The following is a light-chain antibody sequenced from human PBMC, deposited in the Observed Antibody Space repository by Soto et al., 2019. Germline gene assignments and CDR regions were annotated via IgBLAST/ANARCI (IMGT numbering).Light chain of an antibody. V-gene: IGKV3-20*01. Sequence: EIVMTQSPATLSVSPGERATFSCRASQTVSSNLAWYQHQPGRAPRLLIYAASSRATGSPDRFSGGGSGTDFTLTISRLEPEDFAVYYCQQYGSSSGTFGQGTKADIK. CDR3: QQYGSSSGT. CDR1: QTVSSN. J-gene: IGKJ1*01. CDR2: AAS.